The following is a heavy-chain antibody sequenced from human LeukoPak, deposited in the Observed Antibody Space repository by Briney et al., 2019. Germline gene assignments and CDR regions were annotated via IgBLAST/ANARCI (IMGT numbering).Heavy chain of an antibody. D-gene: IGHD5-12*01. CDR1: GGSISSGGYS. J-gene: IGHJ4*02. CDR2: IYHSGST. CDR3: ATATSGYSKIDY. Sequence: SQTLSLTCAVSGGSISSGGYSWSWIRQPPGQGLEWIGYIYHSGSTYYNPSLKSRVTISVDRSKNQFSLKLSSVTAADTAVYYCATATSGYSKIDYWGQGTLVTVSS. V-gene: IGHV4-30-2*01.